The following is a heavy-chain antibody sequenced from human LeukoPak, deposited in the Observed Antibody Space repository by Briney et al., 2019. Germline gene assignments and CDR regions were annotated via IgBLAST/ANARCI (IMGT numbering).Heavy chain of an antibody. CDR1: GFTFSSYE. J-gene: IGHJ4*02. Sequence: GGSLRLSCAASGFTFSSYEMNWVRQAPGKGLEWVSYIISSGSTIYYAHSVKGRFTISRDNAKNSLYLQMNSLRAEDTAVYYCARAEYSSGGYDYWGQGTLVTVSS. V-gene: IGHV3-48*03. CDR3: ARAEYSSGGYDY. D-gene: IGHD6-19*01. CDR2: IISSGSTI.